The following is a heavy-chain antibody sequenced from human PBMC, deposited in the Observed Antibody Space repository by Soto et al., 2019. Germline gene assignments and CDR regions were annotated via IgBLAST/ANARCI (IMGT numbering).Heavy chain of an antibody. CDR1: GFTFSSYG. J-gene: IGHJ4*02. D-gene: IGHD1-7*01. CDR2: IWYDGSNK. CDR3: ARDTGTTIDFTSTFDY. Sequence: PGGSLRLSCAASGFTFSSYGMHWVRQAPGKGLEWVAVIWYDGSNKYYADSVKGRFTISRDNSKNTPYLQMNSLRAEDTAVYYCARDTGTTIDFTSTFDYWGQGTLVTVSS. V-gene: IGHV3-33*01.